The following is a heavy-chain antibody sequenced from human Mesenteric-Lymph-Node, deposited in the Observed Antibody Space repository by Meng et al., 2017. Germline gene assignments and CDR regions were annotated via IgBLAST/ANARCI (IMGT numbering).Heavy chain of an antibody. D-gene: IGHD5/OR15-5a*01. CDR2: IYYSGST. CDR1: GGSITTYY. J-gene: IGHJ6*02. CDR3: ARDLPYYGMDV. Sequence: GSLRLSCTVSGGSITTYYWSWIRQYPGMGLEWIGFIYYSGSTSYNPSLESRVAISIDTSKKQFSLRLNSVTAADTAVYYCARDLPYYGMDVWGQGTTVTVSS. V-gene: IGHV4-59*01.